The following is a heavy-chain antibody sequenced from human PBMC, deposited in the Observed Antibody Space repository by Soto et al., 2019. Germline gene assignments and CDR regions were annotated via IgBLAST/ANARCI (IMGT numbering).Heavy chain of an antibody. D-gene: IGHD3-10*01. CDR2: ISTYNGNT. V-gene: IGHV1-18*01. CDR1: GYTFTSYG. J-gene: IGHJ4*02. CDR3: AREMVRGVGSDY. Sequence: QVQLVQSGAEVKKPGASVKVSCKASGYTFTSYGISWVRQAPGQGLEWMGWISTYNGNTKYAQKLQGRVTMTTDTSTSTAYMGLRSLRSDETAVFCCAREMVRGVGSDYWGQGTLVTVSS.